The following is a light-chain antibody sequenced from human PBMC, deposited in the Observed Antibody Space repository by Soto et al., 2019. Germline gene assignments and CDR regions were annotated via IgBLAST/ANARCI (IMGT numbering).Light chain of an antibody. CDR2: SND. CDR1: SSNIGSNT. V-gene: IGLV1-44*01. J-gene: IGLJ1*01. CDR3: AAWDDTLNGYV. Sequence: QSALTQPPSASGTPGQRFTISCSGSSSNIGSNTVNWYQQLSGTAPKLLIYSNDQRPSGVPDRFSGSKSGTSASLAISGLQSEDEADYYCAAWDDTLNGYVFGAGTKVTVL.